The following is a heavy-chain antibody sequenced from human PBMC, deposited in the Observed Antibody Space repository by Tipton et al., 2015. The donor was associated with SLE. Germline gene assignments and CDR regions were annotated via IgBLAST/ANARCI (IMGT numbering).Heavy chain of an antibody. J-gene: IGHJ4*02. CDR1: GYSFGNYL. CDR2: IYPGDSDT. CDR3: AADGRHSSGFDF. V-gene: IGHV5-51*01. Sequence: QSGPEVKKPGESLKISCKGSGYSFGNYLIGWVRQMPGKGLEWMGIIYPGDSDTRYSPSFQGQVTISADKSISTTYLQWNSLKASDSAMYYCAADGRHSSGFDFWGQGTPVTVSS. D-gene: IGHD3-22*01.